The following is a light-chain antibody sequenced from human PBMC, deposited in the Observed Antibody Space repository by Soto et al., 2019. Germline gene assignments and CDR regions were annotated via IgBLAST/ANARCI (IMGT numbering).Light chain of an antibody. CDR3: QQYYSTPPT. V-gene: IGKV4-1*01. CDR1: QNILYSSNNKNY. J-gene: IGKJ2*01. Sequence: DIVMTQSPDSLAVSLGERATINYKSSQNILYSSNNKNYLAWYQQKPGQPPKLLIYWASTRDSGVPDRFSGSGSGTDFTLTISSLQAEDVAVYYCQQYYSTPPTFGQGTKLEIK. CDR2: WAS.